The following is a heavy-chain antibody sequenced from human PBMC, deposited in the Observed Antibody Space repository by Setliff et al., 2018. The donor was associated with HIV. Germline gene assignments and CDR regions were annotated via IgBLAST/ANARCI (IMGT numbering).Heavy chain of an antibody. J-gene: IGHJ6*03. V-gene: IGHV1-18*01. CDR3: ARAGHRPRNYYYYYMDV. CDR2: ISAYNGNT. CDR1: GYTFTSYG. Sequence: ASVKVSCKASGYTFTSYGISWVRQAPGQGLVWMGWISAYNGNTKYAQKLQGRVTMTTDTSTSTAYMELRSLRSDDTAVYYFARAGHRPRNYYYYYMDVCVKVTTVTVSS.